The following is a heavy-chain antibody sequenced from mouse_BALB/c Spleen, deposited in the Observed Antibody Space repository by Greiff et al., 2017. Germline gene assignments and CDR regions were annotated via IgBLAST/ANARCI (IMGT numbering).Heavy chain of an antibody. CDR1: GYTFTSYW. CDR3: ARHVIYPMDY. D-gene: IGHD2-1*01. V-gene: IGHV1S81*02. J-gene: IGHJ4*01. CDR2: INPSNGRT. Sequence: QVQLKQPGAELVKPGASVKLSCKASGYTFTSYWMHWVKQRPGQGLEWIGEINPSNGRTNYNEKFKSKATLTVDKSSSTAYMQLSSLTSEDSAVYYCARHVIYPMDYWGQGTSVTVSS.